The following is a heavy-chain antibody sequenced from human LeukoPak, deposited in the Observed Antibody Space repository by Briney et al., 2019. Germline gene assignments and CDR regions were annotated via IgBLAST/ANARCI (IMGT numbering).Heavy chain of an antibody. CDR2: INAGNGNT. CDR1: GYTFTSYA. Sequence: ASVKVSCKASGYTFTSYAMHWVRQASGQRLEWMGWINAGNGNTKYSQKFQGRVTITRDTSASTAYMELSSLRSEDTAVYYCARGPRYFFIAVAGTMGFDPWGQGTLVTVSS. J-gene: IGHJ5*02. V-gene: IGHV1-3*01. CDR3: ARGPRYFFIAVAGTMGFDP. D-gene: IGHD6-19*01.